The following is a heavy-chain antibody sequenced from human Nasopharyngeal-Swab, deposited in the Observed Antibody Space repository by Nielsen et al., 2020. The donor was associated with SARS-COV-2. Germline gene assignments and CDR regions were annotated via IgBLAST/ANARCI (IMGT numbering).Heavy chain of an antibody. CDR1: GFTFGDYA. D-gene: IGHD1-26*01. CDR2: IRSKTYGGAP. V-gene: IGHV3-49*01. Sequence: GGSLRLSCTTSGFTFGDYAMSWFRQAPGKGPEWVAFIRSKTYGGAPEYAASVKGRFTISRDGAESIAYLQMNSLETEDTGVYYCARSVGSFYGQGAFDIWGQGTMVTVSS. CDR3: ARSVGSFYGQGAFDI. J-gene: IGHJ3*02.